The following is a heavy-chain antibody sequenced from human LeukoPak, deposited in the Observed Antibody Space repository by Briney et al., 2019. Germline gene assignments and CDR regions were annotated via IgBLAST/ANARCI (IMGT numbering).Heavy chain of an antibody. CDR3: ARGGSGYDWFDP. CDR2: IYYSGST. Sequence: SETLSLTSPASGGPISSYYGSWFGHPPGKGREWIGYIYYSGSTNYNPSLKSRVTISVDTSKHQFSLKLRSVTAAETAVYYCARGGSGYDWFDPWGKGTLVTVSS. V-gene: IGHV4-59*01. CDR1: GGPISSYY. D-gene: IGHD5-12*01. J-gene: IGHJ5*02.